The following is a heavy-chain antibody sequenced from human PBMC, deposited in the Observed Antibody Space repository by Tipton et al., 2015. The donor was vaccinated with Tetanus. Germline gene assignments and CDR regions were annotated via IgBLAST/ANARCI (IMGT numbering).Heavy chain of an antibody. J-gene: IGHJ4*02. CDR3: ARIPFTGHGDCLNY. Sequence: QLVQSGAEVKKPGASVKVSCEASGYTFTDYGVSWVRQAPGQGLEWMGWINPNSGGTNYAQKFQGRVTMTRDTSISTAYMELSRLRSDDTAVYYCARIPFTGHGDCLNYWGQGTLVTVSS. CDR1: GYTFTDYG. V-gene: IGHV1-2*02. CDR2: INPNSGGT. D-gene: IGHD2-21*02.